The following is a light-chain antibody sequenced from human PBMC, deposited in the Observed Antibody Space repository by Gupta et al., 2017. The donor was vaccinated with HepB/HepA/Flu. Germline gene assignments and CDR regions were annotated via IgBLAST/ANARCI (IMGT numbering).Light chain of an antibody. V-gene: IGKV1-5*03. J-gene: IGKJ4*01. CDR2: KAS. Sequence: DIQMTQSPSTLFASVGDRVTITCRASQSISNWLAWYQQKPGKAPRLLIYKASSLESGVPSRFGGSGSGTEFTLTISSLQPDGFATYYCQQYSRYSTFGGGTKVEIK. CDR3: QQYSRYST. CDR1: QSISNW.